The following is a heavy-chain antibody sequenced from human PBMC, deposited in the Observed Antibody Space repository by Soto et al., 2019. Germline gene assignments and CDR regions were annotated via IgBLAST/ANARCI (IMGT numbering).Heavy chain of an antibody. D-gene: IGHD2-2*01. J-gene: IGHJ5*02. Sequence: QVQLQESGPGLVKPSQTLSLTCTVSGGSISSGGYYWSWIRQHPGKGLEWIGYIYYSGSTYYNPSLTSRVTISVDTSKNQFCLQLSSVTAADTAVYYCARAPFHCSSTSCPINWFDPWGQGTLVTVSS. CDR2: IYYSGST. V-gene: IGHV4-31*03. CDR3: ARAPFHCSSTSCPINWFDP. CDR1: GGSISSGGYY.